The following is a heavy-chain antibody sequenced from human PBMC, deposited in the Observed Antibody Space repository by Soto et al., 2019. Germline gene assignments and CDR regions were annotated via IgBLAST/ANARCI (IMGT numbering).Heavy chain of an antibody. CDR1: GCTFSSYA. J-gene: IGHJ4*02. CDR3: ARGSWLGVLSKSFDY. V-gene: IGHV1-69*13. CDR2: IIPIFGTA. D-gene: IGHD3-16*02. Sequence: SVKVSCKASGCTFSSYAISWVRQAPGQGLEWMGGIIPIFGTANYAQKFQGRVTITADESTSTAYMELSSLRSEDTAVYYCARGSWLGVLSKSFDYWGQGTLVTVSS.